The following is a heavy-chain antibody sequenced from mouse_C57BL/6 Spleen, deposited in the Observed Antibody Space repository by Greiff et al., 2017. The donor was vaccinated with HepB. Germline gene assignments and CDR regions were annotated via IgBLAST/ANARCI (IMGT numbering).Heavy chain of an antibody. CDR2: IYPGSGNT. V-gene: IGHV1-76*01. J-gene: IGHJ2*01. Sequence: QVQLQQSGAELVRPGASVKLSCKASGYTFTDYYINWVKQRPGQGLEWIARIYPGSGNTYYNEKFKGKATLTAEKSSSTAYMQLSSLTSEDSAVYFCARDYGYGLDYWGQGTTLTVSS. CDR3: ARDYGYGLDY. D-gene: IGHD2-2*01. CDR1: GYTFTDYY.